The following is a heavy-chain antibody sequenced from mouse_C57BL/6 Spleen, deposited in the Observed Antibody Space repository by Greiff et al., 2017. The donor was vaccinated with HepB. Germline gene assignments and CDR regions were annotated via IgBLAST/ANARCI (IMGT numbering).Heavy chain of an antibody. CDR1: GFSFNTYA. V-gene: IGHV10-1*01. D-gene: IGHD4-1*02. CDR3: VSQLGRGYFDV. CDR2: IRSKSNNYAT. Sequence: GGGLVQPKGSLKLSCAASGFSFNTYAMNWVRQAPGKGLEWVARIRSKSNNYATYYADSVKDRFTISRDDSESMLYLQMNNLKTEDTAMYYCVSQLGRGYFDVWGTGTTVTVSS. J-gene: IGHJ1*03.